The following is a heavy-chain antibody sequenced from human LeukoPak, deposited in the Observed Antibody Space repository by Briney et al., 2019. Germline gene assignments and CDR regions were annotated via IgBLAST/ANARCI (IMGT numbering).Heavy chain of an antibody. CDR1: GFTFDDYG. D-gene: IGHD3-3*01. J-gene: IGHJ4*02. V-gene: IGHV3-20*04. CDR3: ARAYDFWSGYRPDY. CDR2: INWNGGST. Sequence: GGSLRLSCAASGFTFDDYGMSWVRQAPGKGLEWVSGINWNGGSTGYADSVKGRFTISRDNAKNSLYLQMNSLRAEDAALYYCARAYDFWSGYRPDYWGQGTLVTVSS.